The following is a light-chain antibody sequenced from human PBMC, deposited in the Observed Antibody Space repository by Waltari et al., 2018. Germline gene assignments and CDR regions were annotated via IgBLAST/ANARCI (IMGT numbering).Light chain of an antibody. J-gene: IGLJ1*01. CDR2: DVN. V-gene: IGLV2-14*01. CDR3: SSYTSSSTYV. Sequence: QSALTQPASVSGSPGQSITISCTGTSSYVGGYNYVSWFQQHPGKAPKLMIYDVNKRPSGFSNRFSGSKSGITASLTISGLQAEDEADYYCSSYTSSSTYVFGTGTKVTVL. CDR1: SSYVGGYNY.